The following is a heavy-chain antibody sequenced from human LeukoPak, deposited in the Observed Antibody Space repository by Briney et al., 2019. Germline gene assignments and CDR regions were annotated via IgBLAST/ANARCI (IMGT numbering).Heavy chain of an antibody. V-gene: IGHV1-46*01. CDR3: ARDLGGWYAFDI. J-gene: IGHJ3*02. D-gene: IGHD6-19*01. CDR2: INPSGGST. Sequence: ASVKVSCKASGYTFTSYYMHWVRQAPGQGLEWMGIINPSGGSTSYAQKFQGRVTMTRDMSTSTVYMELSSLRSEDTAVYYCARDLGGWYAFDIWGQGTMVTVSS. CDR1: GYTFTSYY.